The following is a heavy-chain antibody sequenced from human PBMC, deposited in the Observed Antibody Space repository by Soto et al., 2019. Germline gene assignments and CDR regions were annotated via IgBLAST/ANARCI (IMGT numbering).Heavy chain of an antibody. D-gene: IGHD3-10*01. CDR3: SRVVRGGDRTY. J-gene: IGHJ1*01. CDR2: ISSSADTI. CDR1: GFSFSDYY. V-gene: IGHV3-11*01. Sequence: PGSYLRISCSSYGFSFSDYYMSWIRQAPGKGLEWLAYISSSADTIYYADSVKGRFSISRDNAKNTLYLQMNSLRAEDTAVYDGSRVVRGGDRTYCGKATWGTVSS.